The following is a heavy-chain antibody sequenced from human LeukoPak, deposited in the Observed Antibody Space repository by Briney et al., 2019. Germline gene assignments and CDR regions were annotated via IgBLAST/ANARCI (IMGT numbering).Heavy chain of an antibody. V-gene: IGHV1-2*02. D-gene: IGHD6-19*01. CDR2: INPNSGGT. CDR3: ATDGSIAVAGTGDY. Sequence: ASVKVSCKASGYTFTSYYMHWVRQAPGQGLEWMGWINPNSGGTNYAQKFQGRVTMTRDTSISTAYMELSRLRSDDTAVYYCATDGSIAVAGTGDYWGQGTLVTVSS. J-gene: IGHJ4*02. CDR1: GYTFTSYY.